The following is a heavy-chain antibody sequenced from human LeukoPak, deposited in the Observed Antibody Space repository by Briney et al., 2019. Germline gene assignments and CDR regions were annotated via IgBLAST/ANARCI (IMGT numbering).Heavy chain of an antibody. J-gene: IGHJ6*03. CDR3: AREGGDGYFPYYYYYYIDV. V-gene: IGHV1-2*02. Sequence: GASVKVSCKASGYTFTGYYMHWVRQAPGQGLEWMGWINPNSGGTNYAQKFQGRVTMTRDTSISTAYMELSRLRSDDTAVYYCAREGGDGYFPYYYYYYIDVWGKGTTVTVSS. CDR1: GYTFTGYY. CDR2: INPNSGGT. D-gene: IGHD5-24*01.